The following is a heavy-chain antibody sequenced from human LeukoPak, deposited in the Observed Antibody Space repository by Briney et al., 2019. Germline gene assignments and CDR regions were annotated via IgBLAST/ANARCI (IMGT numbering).Heavy chain of an antibody. Sequence: SETLSLTCTVSGGSIHSYWSWIRQPPGKGLEWIAYIYYSGSTNYNPSLKSRVTISVDTSKNQFSLKLSSVTAADTAVYYCARGVVAAAGRTFDFWGQGTLVTVSS. V-gene: IGHV4-59*01. J-gene: IGHJ4*02. CDR3: ARGVVAAAGRTFDF. CDR2: IYYSGST. CDR1: GGSIHSY. D-gene: IGHD6-13*01.